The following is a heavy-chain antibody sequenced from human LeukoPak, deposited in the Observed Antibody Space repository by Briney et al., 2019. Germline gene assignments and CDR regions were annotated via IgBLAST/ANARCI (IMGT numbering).Heavy chain of an antibody. V-gene: IGHV1-69*01. Sequence: ASVKVSCKASGGTFSSYAISWVRQAPGQGLEWMGGISPIFGTANYAQKFQGRVTITADESTSTAYMELSSLRSEDTAVYYCARTYCGGDCYSPASASYYYYGMDVWGQGTTVTVSS. CDR1: GGTFSSYA. J-gene: IGHJ6*02. CDR3: ARTYCGGDCYSPASASYYYYGMDV. CDR2: ISPIFGTA. D-gene: IGHD2-21*02.